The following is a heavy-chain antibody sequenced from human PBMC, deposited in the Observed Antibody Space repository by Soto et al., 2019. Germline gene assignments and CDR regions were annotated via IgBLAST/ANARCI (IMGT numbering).Heavy chain of an antibody. Sequence: HPGGSLRLSCAASGFTFSSYAMSWVRQAPGKGLEWVSAISGSGGSTYYADSVKGRFTISRDNSKNTLYLQMNSLRAEATAVYYCAKDPGITMIGVGRGGGFGPHHAFDIWGQGTMVTVSS. V-gene: IGHV3-23*01. D-gene: IGHD3-22*01. CDR3: AKDPGITMIGVGRGGGFGPHHAFDI. CDR1: GFTFSSYA. CDR2: ISGSGGST. J-gene: IGHJ3*02.